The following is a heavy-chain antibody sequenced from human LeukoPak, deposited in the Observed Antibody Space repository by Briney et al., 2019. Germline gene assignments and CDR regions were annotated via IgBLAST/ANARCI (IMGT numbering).Heavy chain of an antibody. CDR1: GFPYRNYG. Sequence: GSLRLSCAASGFPYRNYGMHWVRRAPGKGLEWVTFIRNDGSGKYYAGSVRGRFTISRDDSKNTLYLQMNSLRAEDTAVYHCVQDRDWGFGYWGRGTLVTVSS. CDR3: VQDRDWGFGY. V-gene: IGHV3-30*02. J-gene: IGHJ4*02. CDR2: IRNDGSGK. D-gene: IGHD7-27*01.